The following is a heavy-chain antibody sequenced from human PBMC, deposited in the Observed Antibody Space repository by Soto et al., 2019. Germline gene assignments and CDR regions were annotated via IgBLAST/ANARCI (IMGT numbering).Heavy chain of an antibody. CDR2: TYYRSKWYN. D-gene: IGHD5-12*01. V-gene: IGHV6-1*01. CDR1: GDSVSSNSAA. CDR3: ARVFSGYDYYYYGIDV. Sequence: SQTLSLTCAISGDSVSSNSAAWNWIRQSPSRGLEWLGRTYYRSKWYNDYAVSVKSRITINPDTSKNQFSLQLNSVTPEDTGVHYCARVFSGYDYYYYGIDVWGQGTTVTVSS. J-gene: IGHJ6*02.